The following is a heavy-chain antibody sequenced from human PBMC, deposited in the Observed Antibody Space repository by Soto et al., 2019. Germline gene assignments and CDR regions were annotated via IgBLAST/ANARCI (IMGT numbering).Heavy chain of an antibody. CDR1: GGSISSGGYY. J-gene: IGHJ4*02. V-gene: IGHV4-31*03. D-gene: IGHD2-8*01. CDR2: ICYSGST. CDR3: ARDGGRGYCTNGVCSSFDY. Sequence: QVQLQESGPGLVKPSQTLSLTCTVSGGSISSGGYYWSWIRQHPGKGLEWIGYICYSGSTYYNPSLKCRVTISVDTSKNQFSLKLSSVTAADTAVYYCARDGGRGYCTNGVCSSFDYWGQGTLVTVSS.